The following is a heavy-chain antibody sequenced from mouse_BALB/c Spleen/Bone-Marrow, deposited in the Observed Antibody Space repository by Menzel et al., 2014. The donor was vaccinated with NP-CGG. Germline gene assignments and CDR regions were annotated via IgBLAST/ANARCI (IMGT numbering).Heavy chain of an antibody. D-gene: IGHD2-3*01. CDR2: IRSKSNNDAT. CDR3: VRQGDGYYNWYFDV. J-gene: IGHJ1*01. Sequence: EVHLVESGGGLVQSKGSLKLSCAASGFTFNTYAMNWVRQAPGKGLEWVARIRSKSNNDATYYADSVKDRFTISRDDSQSMLYLQMYNLKTGDTAMYYCVRQGDGYYNWYFDVWGAGTTVTVSS. CDR1: GFTFNTYA. V-gene: IGHV10-1*02.